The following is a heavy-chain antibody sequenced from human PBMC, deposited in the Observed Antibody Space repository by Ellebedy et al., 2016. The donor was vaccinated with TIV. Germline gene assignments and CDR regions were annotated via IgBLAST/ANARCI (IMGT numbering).Heavy chain of an antibody. V-gene: IGHV1-3*01. CDR2: INAGNGNT. Sequence: AASVKVSCKASGYTFTSYAMHWVRQAPGQRLEWMGWINAGNGNTKYSQKFQGRVTITRDTSASTAYMELSSLRSEDTAVYYCASTKGRIVVVPAAMDFDYWGQGTLVTVSS. CDR1: GYTFTSYA. CDR3: ASTKGRIVVVPAAMDFDY. J-gene: IGHJ4*02. D-gene: IGHD2-2*01.